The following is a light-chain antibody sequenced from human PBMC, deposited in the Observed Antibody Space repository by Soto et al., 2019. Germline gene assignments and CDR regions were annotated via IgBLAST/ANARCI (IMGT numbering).Light chain of an antibody. CDR3: QQYGSSPRT. V-gene: IGKV3-20*01. Sequence: EIVLTQSPGTLSLSPGERATLSCRASQSVSSSYLAWYQQKLGQAPRLLIYGASSRATDIPDRFSGSGSGTDFTLTISRLEPEDFALYYCQQYGSSPRTFGKGTKV. CDR1: QSVSSSY. CDR2: GAS. J-gene: IGKJ1*01.